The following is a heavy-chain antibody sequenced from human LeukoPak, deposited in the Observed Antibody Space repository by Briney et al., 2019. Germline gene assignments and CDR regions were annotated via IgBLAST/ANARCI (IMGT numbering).Heavy chain of an antibody. V-gene: IGHV3-7*01. CDR1: GYTFSSYW. CDR3: AREQYSYGSLFDY. J-gene: IGHJ4*02. Sequence: GGSLRLSCAASGYTFSSYWMSWVRQAPGKGLEWVANIKQDGSEKYYVDSVKGRFTISRDNAKNSLYLQMNSLRAEDTAVYYCAREQYSYGSLFDYWGQGTLVTVSS. CDR2: IKQDGSEK. D-gene: IGHD5-18*01.